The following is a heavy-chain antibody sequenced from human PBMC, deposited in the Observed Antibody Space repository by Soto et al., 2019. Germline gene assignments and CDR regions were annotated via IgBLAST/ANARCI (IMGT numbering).Heavy chain of an antibody. D-gene: IGHD5-18*01. CDR2: IYYSGST. J-gene: IGHJ4*02. CDR1: GGSISSGGYY. V-gene: IGHV4-31*03. CDR3: ARHSSHGNYFDY. Sequence: PSETLSLTCPVSGGSISSGGYYWSWIRQHPGKGLEWIGYIYYSGSTYYNPSLKSRVTISVDTSKNQFSLKLSSVTAADTAVYYCARHSSHGNYFDYWGQGTLVTVSS.